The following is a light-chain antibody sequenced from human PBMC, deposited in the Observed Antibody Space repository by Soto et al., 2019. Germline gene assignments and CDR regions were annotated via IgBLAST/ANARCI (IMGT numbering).Light chain of an antibody. Sequence: DIQMTHSPSSLSASVGDRVTITGRASQSISSYLNWYQQKPGKAPKLLIYAASSLQSGVPSRFSGSGAGTDFTITISSLQPEDFATYFCQQSYSTPPWTCGQGTKV. CDR2: AAS. J-gene: IGKJ1*01. V-gene: IGKV1-39*01. CDR1: QSISSY. CDR3: QQSYSTPPWT.